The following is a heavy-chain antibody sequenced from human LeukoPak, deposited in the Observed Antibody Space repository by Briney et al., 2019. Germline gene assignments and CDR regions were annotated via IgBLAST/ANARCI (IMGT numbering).Heavy chain of an antibody. V-gene: IGHV3-66*01. Sequence: GGSLRLSCAASGFTVSNENINWVRQAPGKGLEWVSIIHIGGGTNYADFVKGRFTISRDNSKNTLYLQMNSLRAEDTAVYYCAKDLLHGAYTLDYWGQGTLVTVSS. D-gene: IGHD2-2*02. CDR3: AKDLLHGAYTLDY. CDR2: IHIGGGT. CDR1: GFTVSNEN. J-gene: IGHJ4*02.